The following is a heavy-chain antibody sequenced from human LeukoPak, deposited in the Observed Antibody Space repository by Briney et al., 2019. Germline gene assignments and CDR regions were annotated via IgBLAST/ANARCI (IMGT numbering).Heavy chain of an antibody. CDR1: GFTFSSYS. Sequence: GGSLRLSCAASGFTFSSYSMNWVRQAPGKGLEWVSSISSSSSYIYYADSVKGRFTISRDNAKNSLYLQMNSLRAEDTAVYYCARVSGSYYQGRFDYWGQGTLVTVSS. CDR2: ISSSSSYI. J-gene: IGHJ4*02. D-gene: IGHD1-26*01. CDR3: ARVSGSYYQGRFDY. V-gene: IGHV3-21*01.